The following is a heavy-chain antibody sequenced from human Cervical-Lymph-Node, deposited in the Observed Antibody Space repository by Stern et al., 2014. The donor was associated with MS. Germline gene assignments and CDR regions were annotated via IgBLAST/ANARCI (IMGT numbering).Heavy chain of an antibody. V-gene: IGHV4-4*08. CDR3: AGSGTYYPDY. D-gene: IGHD3-3*01. CDR1: GGSISSYY. CDR2: VHSGGPT. J-gene: IGHJ4*02. Sequence: QVQLQESGPGLVKPSETLSLTCSVSGGSISSYYWNWIRQPPGKGLEWIANVHSGGPTNYNPSLKSRFPKFLNPSMKKIPRKRTSVPAADTAVYYCAGSGTYYPDYWGQGILVTVSS.